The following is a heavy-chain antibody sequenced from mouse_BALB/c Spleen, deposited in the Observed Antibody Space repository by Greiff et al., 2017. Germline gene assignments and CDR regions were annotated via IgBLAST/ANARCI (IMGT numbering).Heavy chain of an antibody. J-gene: IGHJ4*01. V-gene: IGHV5-6-2*01. D-gene: IGHD2-1*01. CDR3: ARQNYRYAMDY. CDR2: INSNGGST. CDR1: GFTFSSYY. Sequence: EVMLVESGGGLVKLGGSLKLSCAASGFTFSSYYMSWVRQTPEKRLELVAAINSNGGSTYYPDTVKGRFTISRDNAKNTLYLQMSSLKSEDTALYYCARQNYRYAMDYWGQGTSVTVSS.